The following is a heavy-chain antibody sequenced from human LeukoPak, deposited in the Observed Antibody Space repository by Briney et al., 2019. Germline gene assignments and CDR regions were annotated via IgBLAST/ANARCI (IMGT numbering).Heavy chain of an antibody. CDR1: GYSFSTSW. D-gene: IGHD3-9*01. Sequence: PGESLKISCKGSGYSFSTSWIGWVRQMPGKGLEWMGIIYPGDSDTRYSPSLEGQVTISADKSISTAYLQWSSLKASDTAMYYCARQHSFDWLLYGSGYFDYWGQGTLVTVSS. CDR3: ARQHSFDWLLYGSGYFDY. V-gene: IGHV5-51*01. J-gene: IGHJ4*02. CDR2: IYPGDSDT.